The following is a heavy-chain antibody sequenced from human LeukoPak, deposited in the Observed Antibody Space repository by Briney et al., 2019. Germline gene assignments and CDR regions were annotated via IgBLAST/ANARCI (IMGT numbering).Heavy chain of an antibody. V-gene: IGHV3-21*01. Sequence: PGGSLRLSCAASGFTFSSYSMNWVRQAPGKGPEWVSSISSSSSYIYYADSVKGRFTISRDNAKNSLYLQMNSLRAEDTAVYYCARAEASIVVVTQRRPMRAFDIWGQGTMVTVSS. CDR2: ISSSSSYI. CDR3: ARAEASIVVVTQRRPMRAFDI. J-gene: IGHJ3*02. D-gene: IGHD2-21*02. CDR1: GFTFSSYS.